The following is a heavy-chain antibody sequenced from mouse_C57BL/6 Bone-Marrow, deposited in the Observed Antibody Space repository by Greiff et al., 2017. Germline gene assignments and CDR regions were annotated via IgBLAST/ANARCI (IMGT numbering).Heavy chain of an antibody. CDR2: IDPANGNT. J-gene: IGHJ2*01. Sequence: VHVKQSGAELVRPGASVKLSCTASGFNIKDDYMHWVKQRPEQGLEWIGWIDPANGNTEYASTFQGKATIPAATSSNTAYLQLSSLTSEDTAVYYCNQANWDDYWGQGTTLTVSS. D-gene: IGHD4-1*01. V-gene: IGHV14-4*01. CDR3: NQANWDDY. CDR1: GFNIKDDY.